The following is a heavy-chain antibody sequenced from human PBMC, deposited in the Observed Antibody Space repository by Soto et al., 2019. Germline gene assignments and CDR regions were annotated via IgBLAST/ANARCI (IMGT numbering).Heavy chain of an antibody. CDR1: GFTLSDHY. J-gene: IGHJ4*02. CDR3: VRATYFSDSSGDTRCFDY. Sequence: EVQLVESGGGLVQPGGSLRLSCAGSGFTLSDHYIDWVRQAPGKGLEWVGRSRDKDQGYSTAYAASVKGRFTTSRDESKNSAYLEMNSLKTEETAVYYCVRATYFSDSSGDTRCFDYWGQGTLVTVSS. D-gene: IGHD3-22*01. CDR2: SRDKDQGYST. V-gene: IGHV3-72*01.